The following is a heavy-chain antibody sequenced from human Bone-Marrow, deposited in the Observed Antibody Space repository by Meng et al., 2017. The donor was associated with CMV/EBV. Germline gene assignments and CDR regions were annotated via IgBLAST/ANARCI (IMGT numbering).Heavy chain of an antibody. V-gene: IGHV1-69*12. CDR3: ARVLDWNYMGYYFDY. CDR2: IIPIFGTA. Sequence: QAQVVQAGAEVKKPGSSVKVSCKASGGTFSSYAISWVRQAPGQGLEWMGGIIPIFGTANYAQKFQGRVTITADESTSTAYMELSSLRSEDTAVYYCARVLDWNYMGYYFDYWGQGTLVTVSS. D-gene: IGHD1-7*01. CDR1: GGTFSSYA. J-gene: IGHJ4*02.